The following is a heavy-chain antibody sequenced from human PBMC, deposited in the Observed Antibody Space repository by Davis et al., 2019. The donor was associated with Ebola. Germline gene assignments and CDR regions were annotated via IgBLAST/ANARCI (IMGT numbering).Heavy chain of an antibody. D-gene: IGHD3-10*01. J-gene: IGHJ4*02. Sequence: GGSLRLSCAASGFTVSSNYMSWVRQAPGKGLEWVSVIYSGGSTEYADSVKGRFTISRDNSKNTLYLQMNSLRSEDTAVYYCAADDSDALLWFGELSCWGQGTLVTVSS. CDR1: GFTVSSNY. CDR3: AADDSDALLWFGELSC. V-gene: IGHV3-53*01. CDR2: IYSGGST.